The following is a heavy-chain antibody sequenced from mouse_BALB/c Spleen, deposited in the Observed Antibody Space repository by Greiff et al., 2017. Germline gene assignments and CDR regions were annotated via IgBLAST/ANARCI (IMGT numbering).Heavy chain of an antibody. J-gene: IGHJ1*01. V-gene: IGHV1S137*01. CDR3: ARKGGRYWYFDV. D-gene: IGHD1-1*01. Sequence: VKLQESGAELVRPGVSVKISCKGSGYTFTDYAMHWVKQSHAKSLEWIGVISTYYGDASYNQKFKGKATMTVDKSSSTAYMELARLTSEDSAIYYCARKGGRYWYFDVWGAGTTVTVSS. CDR2: ISTYYGDA. CDR1: GYTFTDYA.